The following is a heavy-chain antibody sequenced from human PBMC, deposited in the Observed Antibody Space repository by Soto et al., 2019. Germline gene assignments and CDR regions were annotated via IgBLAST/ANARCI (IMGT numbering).Heavy chain of an antibody. CDR2: LYDTDGT. V-gene: IGHV3-53*01. Sequence: DVQLEESGGGLIQPGGSLRLSCAASGFSFSGKNYLTWVHQAPGKGLEWVSALYDTDGTYYADSVKGRFSVSRDNSKNTFYLQLHSLRPDDTALYFCATWLQREHAFDVWGLGTMVTVSS. D-gene: IGHD1-1*01. CDR3: ATWLQREHAFDV. J-gene: IGHJ3*01. CDR1: GFSFSGKNY.